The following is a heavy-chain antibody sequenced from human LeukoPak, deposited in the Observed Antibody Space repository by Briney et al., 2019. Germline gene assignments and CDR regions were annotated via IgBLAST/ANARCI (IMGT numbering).Heavy chain of an antibody. CDR1: GVSISSYH. CDR2: IYNSGST. CDR3: AGKDGDG. Sequence: SESLSLTCTVSGVSISSYHWTWIRQPPGEGLEWIGHIYNSGSTNYNPSLRGRVTISLDTSKNQVSLKLSSVTAADTAMYYCAGKDGDGWGQGTLVTVSS. D-gene: IGHD5-24*01. J-gene: IGHJ4*02. V-gene: IGHV4-59*01.